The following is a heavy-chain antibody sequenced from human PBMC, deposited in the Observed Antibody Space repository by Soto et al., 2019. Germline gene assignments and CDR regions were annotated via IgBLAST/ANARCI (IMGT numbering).Heavy chain of an antibody. CDR3: ARGQRFSDWFDP. Sequence: SGTLSLTCTVSDGAINSDYWTWIRQPAGKGLEWIGRIYSSGSTKYNPSLQSRVTMSLDTSKNQFSLRLTSVTAADTAVYYCARGQRFSDWFDPWGQGTLVTVSS. D-gene: IGHD3-3*01. J-gene: IGHJ5*02. CDR1: DGAINSDY. CDR2: IYSSGST. V-gene: IGHV4-4*07.